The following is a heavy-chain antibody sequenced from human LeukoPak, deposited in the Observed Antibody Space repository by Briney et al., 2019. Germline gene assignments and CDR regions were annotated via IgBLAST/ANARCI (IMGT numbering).Heavy chain of an antibody. V-gene: IGHV3-53*01. CDR2: IYSGGST. J-gene: IGHJ4*02. D-gene: IGHD3-10*01. Sequence: GGSLRLSCAASGFTVSSNYMSWVRQAPGKGLEWVSVIYSGGSTYYADSVKGRFTISRDNSKNTLYLRMNSLRADDTAVYYCAKGTTKGDSGSSSLDYWGQGTLVTVSS. CDR1: GFTVSSNY. CDR3: AKGTTKGDSGSSSLDY.